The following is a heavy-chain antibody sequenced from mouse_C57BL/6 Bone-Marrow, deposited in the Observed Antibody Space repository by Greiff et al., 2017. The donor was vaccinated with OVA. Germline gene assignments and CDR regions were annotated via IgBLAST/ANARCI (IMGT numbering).Heavy chain of an antibody. D-gene: IGHD1-1*01. V-gene: IGHV5-16*01. CDR1: GFTFSDYY. CDR3: ARDRSHGSSYWYFDV. J-gene: IGHJ1*03. Sequence: EVMLVESEGGLVQPGSSMKLSCTASGFTFSDYYMAWVRQVPEKGLEWVANINYDGSSTYYLASLKSRFIISRDNAKNILYLQMSSLKSEDTATYYCARDRSHGSSYWYFDVWGTGTTVTVSS. CDR2: INYDGSST.